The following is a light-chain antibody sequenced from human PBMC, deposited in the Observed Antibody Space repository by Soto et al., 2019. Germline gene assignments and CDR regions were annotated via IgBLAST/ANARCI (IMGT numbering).Light chain of an antibody. CDR1: QSVSSY. CDR3: QQRSNWPGT. V-gene: IGKV3-11*01. Sequence: EIVLTQSPATLSLSPGERATLSCRASQSVSSYLAWYQQKPGQAPRLLIYDASNRATGIPARFSGSGSGTGFTLTISSLEPEDFAVYYCQQRSNWPGTFGQGTK. CDR2: DAS. J-gene: IGKJ1*01.